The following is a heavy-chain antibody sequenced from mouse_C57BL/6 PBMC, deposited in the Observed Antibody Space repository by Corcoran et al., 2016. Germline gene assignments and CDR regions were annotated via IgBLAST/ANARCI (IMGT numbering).Heavy chain of an antibody. V-gene: IGHV1-15*01. CDR3: TRWGKFYDGGALAMDY. CDR2: IDPETGGT. D-gene: IGHD2-12*01. CDR1: GYTFTDYE. Sequence: QVQLQQSGAELVRPGASVTLSCKASGYTFTDYEMHWVKQTPVHGLEWIGAIDPETGGTAYNQKFKGKAILTADKSSSTAYMELRSLTSEDSAVYYCTRWGKFYDGGALAMDYWGQGTSVTVSS. J-gene: IGHJ4*01.